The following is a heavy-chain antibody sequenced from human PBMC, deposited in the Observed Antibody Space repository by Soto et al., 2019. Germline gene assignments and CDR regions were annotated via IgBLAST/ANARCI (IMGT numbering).Heavy chain of an antibody. CDR3: AYRKGAATGTGNWFDP. CDR1: GFSLTTNGVG. D-gene: IGHD1-1*01. Sequence: SGPTLVNPTETLTLTCTFSGFSLTTNGVGVGWIRQPPGKALEWLGLFYWDDDKRYSPSLQNRLTISKDTSKNQVVLTMANMAPEDTGTYYCAYRKGAATGTGNWFDPWGQGTPVTVSS. J-gene: IGHJ5*02. CDR2: FYWDDDK. V-gene: IGHV2-5*02.